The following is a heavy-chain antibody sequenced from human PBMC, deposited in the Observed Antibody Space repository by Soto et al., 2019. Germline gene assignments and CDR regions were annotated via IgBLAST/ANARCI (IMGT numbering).Heavy chain of an antibody. CDR3: ARDALYSSSWGSFDY. J-gene: IGHJ4*02. Sequence: QVQLVQSGAEVKKPGSSVKVSCKASGGTFSSYAISWVRQAPGQGLEWMGGIIPIFGTANYAQKFQGRVTSAADESTSTAYMELSSLRSEYTAVDYCARDALYSSSWGSFDYWGQGTLVTVSS. V-gene: IGHV1-69*01. CDR1: GGTFSSYA. CDR2: IIPIFGTA. D-gene: IGHD6-13*01.